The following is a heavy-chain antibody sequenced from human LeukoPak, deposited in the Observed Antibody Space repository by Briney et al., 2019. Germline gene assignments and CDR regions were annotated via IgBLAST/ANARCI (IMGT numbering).Heavy chain of an antibody. J-gene: IGHJ4*02. D-gene: IGHD6-19*01. CDR2: IYSGGST. CDR3: ASGRAVAPAFDY. Sequence: GGSLRLSCAASGLTLSDNYMSWVRQAPGKGLEWVSVIYSGGSTYYADSVKGRFTISRDNSKNTLYLQMNSLRAEDTAVYYCASGRAVAPAFDYWGQGALVTVSS. CDR1: GLTLSDNY. V-gene: IGHV3-53*01.